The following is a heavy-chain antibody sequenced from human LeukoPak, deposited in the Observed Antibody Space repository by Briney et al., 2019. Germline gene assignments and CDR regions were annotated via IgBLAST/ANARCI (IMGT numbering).Heavy chain of an antibody. CDR3: AKGNNWGPFDY. CDR1: GFTFSSYA. V-gene: IGHV3-7*03. CDR2: IKQDGSEK. J-gene: IGHJ4*02. D-gene: IGHD7-27*01. Sequence: GGSLRLSCAASGFTFSSYAMSWVRQAPGKGLEWVANIKQDGSEKYYVDSVKGRFTISRDNAKNSLYLQMNSLRAEDTAVYYCAKGNNWGPFDYWGQGTLVTVSS.